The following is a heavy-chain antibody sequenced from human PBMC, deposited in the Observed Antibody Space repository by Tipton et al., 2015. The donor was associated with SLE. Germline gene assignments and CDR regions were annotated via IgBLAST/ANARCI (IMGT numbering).Heavy chain of an antibody. V-gene: IGHV3-23*01. CDR1: GLIFSSYA. D-gene: IGHD6-19*01. J-gene: IGHJ4*02. CDR2: ISSNGGST. Sequence: SLRLSCAASGLIFSSYAMSWVRQAPGKGLEWVSAISSNGGSTYYADSVKGRFTISRDNSKNTLYLQMNSLRAEDTAVYYCANEVYSSGWSGYWGQGTLVTVSS. CDR3: ANEVYSSGWSGY.